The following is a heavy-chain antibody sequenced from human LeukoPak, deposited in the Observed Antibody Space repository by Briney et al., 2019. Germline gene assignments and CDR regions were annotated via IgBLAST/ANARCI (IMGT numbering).Heavy chain of an antibody. V-gene: IGHV1-69*13. CDR3: ARDPGAPVRAFDI. J-gene: IGHJ3*02. CDR2: IIPIDGTA. Sequence: AASVKVSCKASRDTFTRCAFSWVRQAPGQGLEWMGGIIPIDGTANFAQKFQGRVTITADQSPSTAYMELSSLRSEDTAIYYCARDPGAPVRAFDIWGQGTLVTVSS. CDR1: RDTFTRCA. D-gene: IGHD3-10*01.